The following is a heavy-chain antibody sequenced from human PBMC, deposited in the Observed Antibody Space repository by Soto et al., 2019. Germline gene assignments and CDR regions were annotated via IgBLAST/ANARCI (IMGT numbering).Heavy chain of an antibody. D-gene: IGHD3-22*01. Sequence: SETLSLTCTVSGGSISSYYWSWIRQPPGKGLEWIGYIYYSGSTDYNPSLKSRVTISVDTSKNQFSLKLSSVTAADTAVYYCARTTPGGNYYDSSGYWNWFDPWGQRTLVTVSS. CDR3: ARTTPGGNYYDSSGYWNWFDP. J-gene: IGHJ5*02. CDR1: GGSISSYY. V-gene: IGHV4-59*01. CDR2: IYYSGST.